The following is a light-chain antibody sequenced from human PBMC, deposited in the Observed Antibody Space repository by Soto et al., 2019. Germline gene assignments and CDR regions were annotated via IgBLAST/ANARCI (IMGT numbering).Light chain of an antibody. CDR1: EDIRNY. Sequence: DIQVTQSPSSLSASVGDRVTITCQASEDIRNYLNWYQQKPGQAPKLLIYDSSDLEIGVPSRFSGGGSGTHFTFTITTLQPEDIATYYCQQYDSLPLTFGGGSRVEIK. V-gene: IGKV1-33*01. CDR3: QQYDSLPLT. CDR2: DSS. J-gene: IGKJ4*01.